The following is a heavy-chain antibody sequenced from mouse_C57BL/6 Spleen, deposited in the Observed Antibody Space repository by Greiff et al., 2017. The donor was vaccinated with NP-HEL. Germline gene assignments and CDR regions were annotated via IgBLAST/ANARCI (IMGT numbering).Heavy chain of an antibody. D-gene: IGHD2-4*01. V-gene: IGHV1-26*01. J-gene: IGHJ4*01. CDR2: INPNNGGT. CDR1: GYTFTDYY. Sequence: VQLQQSGPELVKPGASVKISCKASGYTFTDYYMNWVKQSHGKSLEWIGDINPNNGGTSYNQKFKGKATLTVDKSSSTAYMELRSLTSEDSAVYYCAREMIPYYAMDYWGQGTSVTVSS. CDR3: AREMIPYYAMDY.